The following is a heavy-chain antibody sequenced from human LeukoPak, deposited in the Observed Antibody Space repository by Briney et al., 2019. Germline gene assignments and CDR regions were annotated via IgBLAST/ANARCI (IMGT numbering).Heavy chain of an antibody. V-gene: IGHV1-3*01. J-gene: IGHJ6*04. CDR2: INAGNGNT. CDR3: ARDGDSGYEYYYYYGMDV. D-gene: IGHD5-12*01. CDR1: GYTFTSYA. Sequence: ASVKVSCKASGYTFTSYAMHWVRQAPGQRLEWMGWINAGNGNTKYSQKFRGRVTITRDTSASTAYMELSSLRSEDTAVYYCARDGDSGYEYYYYYGMDVWGKGTTDTVSS.